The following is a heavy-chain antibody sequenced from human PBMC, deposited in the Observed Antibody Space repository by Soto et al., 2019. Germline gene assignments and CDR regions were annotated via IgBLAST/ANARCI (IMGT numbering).Heavy chain of an antibody. CDR1: GGSITSSNW. D-gene: IGHD1-26*01. CDR2: IYHSGST. V-gene: IGHV4-4*02. CDR3: ARDGGSDYYGMDV. Sequence: PSESLSLTCAVSGGSITSSNWWRWVRQPPGKGLEWIGEIYHSGSTNYNPSLKSRVTISVDKSKNQFSLKLSSVTAADTAVYYCARDGGSDYYGMDVWGQGTTVTVSS. J-gene: IGHJ6*02.